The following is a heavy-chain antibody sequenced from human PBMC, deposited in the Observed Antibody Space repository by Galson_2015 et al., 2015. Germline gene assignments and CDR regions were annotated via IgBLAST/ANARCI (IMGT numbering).Heavy chain of an antibody. CDR2: ISYDGSDK. CDR3: AKVARSSGWDEAFDI. Sequence: SLRLPCAASGFTFSSYGMHWVRQAPGKGLEWEAVISYDGSDKYYADSVKGRFTISRDNSKNTLYLQMNSLRAEDTAVYYCAKVARSSGWDEAFDIWGQGTMVTVSS. J-gene: IGHJ3*02. V-gene: IGHV3-30*18. CDR1: GFTFSSYG. D-gene: IGHD6-19*01.